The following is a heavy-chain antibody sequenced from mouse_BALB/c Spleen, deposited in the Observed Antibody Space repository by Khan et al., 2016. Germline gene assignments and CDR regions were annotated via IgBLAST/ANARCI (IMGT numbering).Heavy chain of an antibody. CDR1: GYSITSDYA. J-gene: IGHJ3*01. CDR2: ITYSGST. D-gene: IGHD1-1*01. V-gene: IGHV3-2*02. Sequence: EVQLQESGPGLVKPSQSLSLTCSVTGYSITSDYAWNWLRQFPGSKLEWMGYITYSGSTSYNPSLKSRISITRDTSKNQFFLQLNSVTTEDTATYSCARDYYGSSFFDYWGQGTLVTVSA. CDR3: ARDYYGSSFFDY.